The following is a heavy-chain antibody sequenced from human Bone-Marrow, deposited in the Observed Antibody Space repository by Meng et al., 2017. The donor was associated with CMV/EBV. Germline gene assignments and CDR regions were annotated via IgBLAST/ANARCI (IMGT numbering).Heavy chain of an antibody. CDR2: IKQDGSEK. Sequence: GESLKISCAASGFTFSSYWMSWVRQAPGKGLEWVANIKQDGSEKYYVDSVKGRFTISRDNAKNSLYLQMNSLRAEDTAVYYCARDGGPGYCSSTSCYPIYYYYYGMDVWGQGTTVNGAS. CDR1: GFTFSSYW. J-gene: IGHJ6*01. V-gene: IGHV3-7*01. D-gene: IGHD2-2*01. CDR3: ARDGGPGYCSSTSCYPIYYYYYGMDV.